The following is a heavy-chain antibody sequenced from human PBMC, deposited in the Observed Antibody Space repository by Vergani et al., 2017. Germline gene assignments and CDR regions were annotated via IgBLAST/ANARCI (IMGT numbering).Heavy chain of an antibody. J-gene: IGHJ6*02. CDR2: IYYSGST. V-gene: IGHV4-39*01. CDR3: ARHLAYCGGDCYPYYYGMDV. D-gene: IGHD2-21*02. CDR1: GGSISSSSYY. Sequence: QVRLQESGPGLVKPSQTLSLTCTVSGGSISSSSYYWGWIRQPPGKGLEWIGSIYYSGSTYYNPSLKSRVTISVDTSKNQFSLKLSSVTAADTAVYYCARHLAYCGGDCYPYYYGMDVWGQGTTVTVSS.